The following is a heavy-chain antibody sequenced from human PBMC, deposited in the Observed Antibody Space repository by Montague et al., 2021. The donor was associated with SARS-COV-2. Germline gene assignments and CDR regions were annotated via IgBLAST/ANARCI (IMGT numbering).Heavy chain of an antibody. CDR2: INHSGTT. J-gene: IGHJ4*02. Sequence: SETLSLTCAVYGGSFSGYYWTWIHRSPGKGLEWIAEINHSGTTNYNFNPSLRSRVTISVDTSKSQFSLKLSSVTAADTGVYYCARWDPQTLTLIGLRGKSASDYWGQGTLVTVSS. D-gene: IGHD4-23*01. CDR3: ARWDPQTLTLIGLRGKSASDY. CDR1: GGSFSGYY. V-gene: IGHV4-34*01.